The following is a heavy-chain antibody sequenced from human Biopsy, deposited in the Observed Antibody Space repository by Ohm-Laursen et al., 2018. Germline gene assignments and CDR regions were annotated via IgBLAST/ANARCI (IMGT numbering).Heavy chain of an antibody. J-gene: IGHJ4*02. CDR2: VSYSGNT. V-gene: IGHV4-59*08. CDR3: AAYYYDSSGYFYAFHY. CDR1: GVSTSSYF. D-gene: IGHD3-22*01. Sequence: GTLSLTWTVSGVSTSSYFWSWIRQPLGKGLEWIGYVSYSGNTKYNPSLKSRVIISADTSKNQFSLKLSSVTAADTAMYYCAAYYYDSSGYFYAFHYWGQGTLVTVSS.